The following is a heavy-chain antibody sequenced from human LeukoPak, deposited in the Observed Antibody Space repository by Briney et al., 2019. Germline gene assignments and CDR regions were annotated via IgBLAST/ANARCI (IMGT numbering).Heavy chain of an antibody. CDR2: INPSGFST. CDR1: GYTFASYY. D-gene: IGHD6-13*01. J-gene: IGHJ4*02. CDR3: ARDKNGVAFSSSCFDY. V-gene: IGHV1-46*01. Sequence: ASVKLSCKASGYTFASYYMHWVRQPPGQGLEWMGIINPSGFSTRYAQRFQGRVTMTRDTSTSTVYMELRSLRSEDTAVYYCARDKNGVAFSSSCFDYWGQGTLVTVSS.